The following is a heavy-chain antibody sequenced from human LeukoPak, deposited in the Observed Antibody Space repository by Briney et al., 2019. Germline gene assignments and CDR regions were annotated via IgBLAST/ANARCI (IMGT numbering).Heavy chain of an antibody. Sequence: ETLSLTCTVSGGSVSSYYWSWVRQPPGEVLEWIAYVYNSGTTNYNPSLKSRVTISVDRSKNQFSLKMNSVTAADTAVYYCVRDWEGFNFDIWGQGTMVTVSS. CDR2: VYNSGTT. V-gene: IGHV4-59*02. CDR1: GGSVSSYY. CDR3: VRDWEGFNFDI. J-gene: IGHJ3*02. D-gene: IGHD1-26*01.